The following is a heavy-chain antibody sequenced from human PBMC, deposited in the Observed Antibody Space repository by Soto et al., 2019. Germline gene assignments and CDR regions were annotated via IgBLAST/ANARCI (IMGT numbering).Heavy chain of an antibody. CDR2: ISYTGSTI. Sequence: QPVGSLRLSCAASGFTFSNYEMNWVRQTPGKGLEWVSYISYTGSTIYYADSVRGRFTISRDNSKNSLYLQMNSLRAEDTAVYYCARGLRIYYDRSGLHYWGQGTLVTVSS. CDR3: ARGLRIYYDRSGLHY. D-gene: IGHD3-22*01. J-gene: IGHJ4*02. CDR1: GFTFSNYE. V-gene: IGHV3-48*03.